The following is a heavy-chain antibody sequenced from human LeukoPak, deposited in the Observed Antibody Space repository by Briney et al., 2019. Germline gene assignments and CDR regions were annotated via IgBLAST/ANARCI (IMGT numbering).Heavy chain of an antibody. CDR3: ARDGAGESYSSSYYRGNWFDP. D-gene: IGHD3-22*01. J-gene: IGHJ5*02. CDR1: RFPLPAYY. V-gene: IGHV1-2*02. CDR2: INPNRGGT. Sequence: GASVKVSCKPSRFPLPAYYIHWVRQAPGQGLDWMGWINPNRGGTNSAQKFQGRVAMTRDKSINTAYMELSGLTSDDTAVYYCARDGAGESYSSSYYRGNWFDPWGQGTLVIVSS.